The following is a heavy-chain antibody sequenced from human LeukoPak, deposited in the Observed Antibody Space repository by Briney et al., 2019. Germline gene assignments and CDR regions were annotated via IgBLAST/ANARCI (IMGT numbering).Heavy chain of an antibody. Sequence: GGSLRLSCAASGFSFGGHEMNWVRQAPGKGLEWVSYISSRDSTIYYADSVKGRFTISRDNAKNSLYLQMNSLRAEDTAVYYCARALGECTSGSCAIDYWGQGTLVTVSS. CDR1: GFSFGGHE. D-gene: IGHD2-15*01. CDR2: ISSRDSTI. V-gene: IGHV3-48*03. CDR3: ARALGECTSGSCAIDY. J-gene: IGHJ4*02.